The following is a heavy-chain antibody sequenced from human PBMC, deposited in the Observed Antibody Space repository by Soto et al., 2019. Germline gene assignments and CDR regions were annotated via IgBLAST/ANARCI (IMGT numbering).Heavy chain of an antibody. CDR3: ARDREGSGPNNYGMDV. V-gene: IGHV4-59*01. Sequence: PSETLSLTCTVSGGPISSYYWSWIRQPPGKGLEWIGYIYYSGSTNYNPSLKSRVTISVDTSKNQFSLKLSSVTAADTAVYYCARDREGSGPNNYGMDVWGQGTTVTVSS. J-gene: IGHJ6*02. D-gene: IGHD6-19*01. CDR2: IYYSGST. CDR1: GGPISSYY.